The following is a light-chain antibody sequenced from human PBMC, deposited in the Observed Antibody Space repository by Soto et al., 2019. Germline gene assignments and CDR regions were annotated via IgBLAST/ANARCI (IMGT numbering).Light chain of an antibody. J-gene: IGLJ1*01. CDR1: KSDFGSYNL. V-gene: IGLV2-23*02. CDR2: EVS. Sequence: QSVLNQPASVAGSPGHGITLSCRGTKSDFGSYNLVSWYQQHPGKAPKLMIYEVSKRPSGVSIRFSGSKSGNTASLTIFGLQAEDEADYYCCSYAGSSTGYVFGTGTKVTVL. CDR3: CSYAGSSTGYV.